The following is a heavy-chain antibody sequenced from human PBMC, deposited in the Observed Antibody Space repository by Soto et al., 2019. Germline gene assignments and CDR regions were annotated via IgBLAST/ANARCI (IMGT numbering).Heavy chain of an antibody. CDR3: ARAAGSNNIQLWSYYYYYGMDV. V-gene: IGHV1-8*01. Sequence: QVQLVQSGAEVKKPGASVKVSCKASGYTFTSYDINWVRQATGQGLEWMGWMNPNSGNTGYAQKFQGRVTMTRNTSISTAYMELSSLRSEDTAVYYCARAAGSNNIQLWSYYYYYGMDVWGQGTTVTVSS. D-gene: IGHD5-18*01. CDR1: GYTFTSYD. J-gene: IGHJ6*02. CDR2: MNPNSGNT.